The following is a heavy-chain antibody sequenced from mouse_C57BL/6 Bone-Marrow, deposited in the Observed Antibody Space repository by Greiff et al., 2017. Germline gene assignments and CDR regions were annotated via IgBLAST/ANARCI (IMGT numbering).Heavy chain of an antibody. CDR3: ASSPYYYGSMWFAY. Sequence: EVKLMESGGGLVQPGGSLSLSCAASGFTLTDYYMSWVRQPPGKALEWLGFIRNKANGYTTAYSAAVKGRFTISRDNSQSILYLQMNALRAEDSATYYCASSPYYYGSMWFAYWGQGTLVTVSA. CDR2: IRNKANGYTT. D-gene: IGHD1-1*01. V-gene: IGHV7-3*01. CDR1: GFTLTDYY. J-gene: IGHJ3*01.